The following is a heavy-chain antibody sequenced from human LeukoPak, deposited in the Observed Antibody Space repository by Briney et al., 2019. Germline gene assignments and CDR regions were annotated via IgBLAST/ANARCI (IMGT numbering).Heavy chain of an antibody. CDR1: GFTFSSYE. CDR2: ISSSGSTI. V-gene: IGHV3-48*03. CDR3: ARERTAVADV. J-gene: IGHJ6*04. D-gene: IGHD6-19*01. Sequence: GGSLRLSCAASGFTFSSYEMNWVRQAPGKGLEWVSYISSSGSTIYYADSVKGRFTISRDNAKNSLYLQMNSLRAEDTAVYYCARERTAVADVWGKGTTFTVSS.